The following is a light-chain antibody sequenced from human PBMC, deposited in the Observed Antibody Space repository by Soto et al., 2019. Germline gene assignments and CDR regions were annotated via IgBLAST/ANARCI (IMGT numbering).Light chain of an antibody. V-gene: IGLV2-11*01. CDR3: STWDDSLNGWV. Sequence: QSALTQPRSVSGSPGQSVTISCTGTSSDVGGYNYVSWYQQHPGKAPKLMIYDVSKRPSGVPDRFSGSRSGTSASLAISGLQSDDEAVYFCSTWDDSLNGWVFGGGTKVTVL. CDR1: SSDVGGYNY. J-gene: IGLJ3*02. CDR2: DVS.